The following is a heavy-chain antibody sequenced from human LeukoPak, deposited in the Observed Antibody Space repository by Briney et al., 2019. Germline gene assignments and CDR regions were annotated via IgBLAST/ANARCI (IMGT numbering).Heavy chain of an antibody. CDR3: ATYRQVLLPFES. V-gene: IGHV3-23*01. J-gene: IGHJ4*02. CDR2: TSSSDAGT. D-gene: IGHD2-8*02. CDR1: GFTFDDYA. Sequence: GGSLRLSCAASGFTFDDYAMSWVRQTPGKGLEWVAATSSSDAGTYHADSVRGRFTISRDNSKNTLYLQMNSLRAEDTAIYYCATYRQVLLPFESWGQGTLVTVSS.